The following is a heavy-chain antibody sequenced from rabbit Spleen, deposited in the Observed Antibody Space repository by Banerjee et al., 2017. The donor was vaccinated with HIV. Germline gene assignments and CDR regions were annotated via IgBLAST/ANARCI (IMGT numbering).Heavy chain of an antibody. J-gene: IGHJ6*01. CDR3: ARDPNYASGHYIYSF. CDR1: GFSFTSDYD. D-gene: IGHD1-1*01. Sequence: QSLEESGGGLVQPGASLTLTCTASGFSFTSDYDMCWVRQATGKGLEWIGTIWTGSTSITWYANWALGRFTISKTSSTTVTLQLNSLTAADTATYFCARDPNYASGHYIYSFWGPGTLVPVS. CDR2: IWTGSTSIT. V-gene: IGHV1S40*01.